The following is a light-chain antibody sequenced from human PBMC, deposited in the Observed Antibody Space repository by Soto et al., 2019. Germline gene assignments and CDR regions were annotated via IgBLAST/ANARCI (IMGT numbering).Light chain of an antibody. J-gene: IGLJ1*01. CDR3: SSYTGDSSYV. Sequence: QSALTQPASVSGSPGQSIAISCTGTSSDVGAYDSVCWYQQHPGKAPKLIIFGVSNRPSGVSNRFSGHKSGNTASLTISGLQAEDEADYYCSSYTGDSSYVFGTGTMVTVL. V-gene: IGLV2-14*03. CDR2: GVS. CDR1: SSDVGAYDS.